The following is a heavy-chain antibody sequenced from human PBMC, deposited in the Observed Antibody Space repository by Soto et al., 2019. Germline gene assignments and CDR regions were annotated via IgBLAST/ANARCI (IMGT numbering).Heavy chain of an antibody. D-gene: IGHD6-19*01. J-gene: IGHJ6*02. CDR2: INHSGST. CDR3: ARGGGQWLVLIPYYYYGMDV. CDR1: GGSFSGYY. V-gene: IGHV4-34*01. Sequence: SETLSLTCAVYGGSFSGYYWSWIRQPPGKGLEWIGEINHSGSTNYNPSLKSRVTISVDTSKNQFSLKLSSVTAADTAVYYCARGGGQWLVLIPYYYYGMDVWGQGTTVTVSS.